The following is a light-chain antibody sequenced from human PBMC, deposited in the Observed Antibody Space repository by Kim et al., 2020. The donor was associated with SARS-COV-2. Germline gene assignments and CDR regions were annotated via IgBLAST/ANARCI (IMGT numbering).Light chain of an antibody. V-gene: IGLV1-44*01. CDR2: TDD. J-gene: IGLJ3*02. CDR1: SSNIGTNT. Sequence: QSVLTQPPSASGTPGQRVTISCSGTSSNIGTNTVHWYQQLPGTAPKVLIYTDDQRPSGVPDRFSGSRSGTSASLAISGLQSEDEADYYCAAWDDSLNGFWVFGGGTKLTVL. CDR3: AAWDDSLNGFWV.